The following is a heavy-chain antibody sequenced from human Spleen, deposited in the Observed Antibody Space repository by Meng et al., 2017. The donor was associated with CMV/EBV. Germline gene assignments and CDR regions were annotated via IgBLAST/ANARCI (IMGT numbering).Heavy chain of an antibody. J-gene: IGHJ4*02. CDR2: IYRDGTT. CDR3: AKIGVGARSGD. Sequence: EEEVGGVGGGFGWAWGFLRKFCAVYGFTVSRSYMSWVRQAPGKGLQWVSVIYRDGTTYYAGSVKGRFTISRDNSKNTLYLQMNSLRPEDTATYYCAKIGVGARSGDWGQGTLVTVSS. CDR1: GFTVSRSY. D-gene: IGHD1-26*01. V-gene: IGHV3-66*01.